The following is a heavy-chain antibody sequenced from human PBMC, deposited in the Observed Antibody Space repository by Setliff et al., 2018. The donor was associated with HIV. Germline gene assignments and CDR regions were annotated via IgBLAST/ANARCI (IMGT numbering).Heavy chain of an antibody. CDR3: ARVAAGTYGKGDWFDP. D-gene: IGHD3-10*01. CDR1: GGSINIGKTF. J-gene: IGHJ5*02. CDR2: IHRSGTV. Sequence: PSETLSLTCTVSGGSINIGKTFWGWIRQPPGKGLEWIGSIHRSGTVYFNPSLSTRINISLDRSKNQFSLRLRSVTAADTAVYYCARVAAGTYGKGDWFDPWGQGTQVTVSS. V-gene: IGHV4-39*07.